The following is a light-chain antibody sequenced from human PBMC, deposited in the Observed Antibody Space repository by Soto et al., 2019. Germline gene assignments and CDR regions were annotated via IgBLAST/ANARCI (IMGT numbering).Light chain of an antibody. CDR1: QSVSIL. CDR2: VAP. J-gene: IGKJ1*01. CDR3: QQYKKWSRT. V-gene: IGKV3-15*01. Sequence: EMVVTPQPATLSVSPVERATLSCRASQSVSILFAWYQQTPGQAPRLLIHVAPTRATGIPARVSGSGSGTEFTLTISSLQSGDFASYYCQQYKKWSRTFGRGTNV.